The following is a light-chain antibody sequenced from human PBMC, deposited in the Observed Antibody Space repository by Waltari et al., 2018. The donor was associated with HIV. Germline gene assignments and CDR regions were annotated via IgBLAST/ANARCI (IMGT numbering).Light chain of an antibody. CDR3: AAWDGSLNGHVV. J-gene: IGLJ2*01. V-gene: IGLV1-44*01. CDR1: SPNIGSNT. CDR2: SNN. Sequence: QSVLTQPPSASGTPGQRVTISCSGSSPNIGSNTVNWSQQLPGTAPKPLIYSNNQRPSGLPDRFSGSKSGTSASLAISGLQSEDEADYYCAAWDGSLNGHVVFGGGTKLTVL.